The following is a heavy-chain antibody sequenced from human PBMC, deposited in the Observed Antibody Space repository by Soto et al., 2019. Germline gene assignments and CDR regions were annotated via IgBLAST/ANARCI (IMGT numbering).Heavy chain of an antibody. CDR3: ARLLTAALFSYDL. Sequence: PTLVNPTQTLTLTCTLSGFSHSTSGVAVGWIRQPPGKALEWLGHIYWNDDKYYSTSLKSRLSLTKDTSKNQVVLTMTNVDPADTGTYYCARLLTAALFSYDLWGQGTLVTSPQ. CDR2: IYWNDDK. V-gene: IGHV2-5*01. D-gene: IGHD2-21*02. CDR1: GFSHSTSGVA. J-gene: IGHJ5*02.